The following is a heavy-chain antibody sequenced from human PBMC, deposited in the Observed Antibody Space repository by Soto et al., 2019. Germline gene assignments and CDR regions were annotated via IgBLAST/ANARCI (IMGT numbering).Heavy chain of an antibody. V-gene: IGHV4-61*01. Sequence: QVQLQESGPGLVKPSETLSLTCTVSGGSVSSGSYYWSWIRQPPGKGLEWIGYIYYSGNTNYNPSLKSRVTISVDTSKNQFSLKLSSVTAADTAVYYCAREASTYGMDVWGQGTTVTVSS. D-gene: IGHD2-2*01. CDR1: GGSVSSGSYY. CDR2: IYYSGNT. CDR3: AREASTYGMDV. J-gene: IGHJ6*02.